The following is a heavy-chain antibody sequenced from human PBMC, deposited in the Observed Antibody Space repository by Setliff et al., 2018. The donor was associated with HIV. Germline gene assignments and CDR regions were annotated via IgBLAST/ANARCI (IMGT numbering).Heavy chain of an antibody. CDR1: GFTFISST. Sequence: GGSLRLSCTVSGFTFISSTMNWVRQAPGKGLEWVSNIKFDGSESYYVDSVKGRFIASTDNAKNSLFLEMNSLKAEDTAVYYCARAYNVYDYRSDSSGYDYWGQGTLVTVSS. V-gene: IGHV3-7*03. J-gene: IGHJ4*02. CDR3: ARAYNVYDYRSDSSGYDY. D-gene: IGHD3-22*01. CDR2: IKFDGSES.